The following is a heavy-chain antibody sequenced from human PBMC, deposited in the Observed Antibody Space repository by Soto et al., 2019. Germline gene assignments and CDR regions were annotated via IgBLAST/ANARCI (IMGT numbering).Heavy chain of an antibody. V-gene: IGHV3-30*18. CDR1: GFTFISYG. CDR2: MSYDGRDK. J-gene: IGHJ4*02. D-gene: IGHD2-15*01. CDR3: AKARSGSWHEGYYFDN. Sequence: QVQLVESGGGVVQPGRSLRLSCAASGFTFISYGMHWVRQAPGKGLEWLAVMSYDGRDKYYADSVRGRFTISRDNSKNTVYLQLNSLRVEDTAVYYCAKARSGSWHEGYYFDNWGQGPLVTVSS.